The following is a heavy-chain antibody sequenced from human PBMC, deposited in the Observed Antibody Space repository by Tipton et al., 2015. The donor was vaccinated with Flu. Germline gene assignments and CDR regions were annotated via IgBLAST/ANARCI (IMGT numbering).Heavy chain of an antibody. V-gene: IGHV4-39*07. D-gene: IGHD3-10*01. Sequence: TLSLTCTVSGAAISSSSYYWDWIRQPPGKGLEWIGSFYYSGRIHYNPSLKSRVTISVDTSQNQFSLKLSSVTAADTAVYYCARVRGYYHGSGSYYPGWFDPWGQGTLVTVSS. CDR1: GAAISSSSYY. CDR3: ARVRGYYHGSGSYYPGWFDP. CDR2: FYYSGRI. J-gene: IGHJ5*02.